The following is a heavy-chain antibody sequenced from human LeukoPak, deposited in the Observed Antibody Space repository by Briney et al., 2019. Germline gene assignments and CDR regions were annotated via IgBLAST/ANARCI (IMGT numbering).Heavy chain of an antibody. Sequence: GGSLRLSCAASGFTFSSYNMNWVRQAPGKGLEWVSSISSTGSYIFYADSVKGRFTISRDNAKNTLYLQMNSLRAEDTAVYYCAKEGSGAARPTKFDYWGQGTLVTVSS. CDR2: ISSTGSYI. CDR3: AKEGSGAARPTKFDY. CDR1: GFTFSSYN. J-gene: IGHJ4*02. V-gene: IGHV3-21*04. D-gene: IGHD6-6*01.